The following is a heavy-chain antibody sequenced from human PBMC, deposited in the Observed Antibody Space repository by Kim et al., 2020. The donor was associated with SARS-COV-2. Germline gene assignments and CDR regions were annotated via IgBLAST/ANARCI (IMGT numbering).Heavy chain of an antibody. D-gene: IGHD6-13*01. J-gene: IGHJ4*02. Sequence: STPPLKSRVPQSVDTSRNHFSLSLSSVTAPDTAVYYCARAVGSSWKHFDYWGQGTLVTVSS. CDR3: ARAVGSSWKHFDY. V-gene: IGHV4-59*01.